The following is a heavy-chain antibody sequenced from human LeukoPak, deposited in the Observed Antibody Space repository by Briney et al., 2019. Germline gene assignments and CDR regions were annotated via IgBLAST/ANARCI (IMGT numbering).Heavy chain of an antibody. Sequence: GESLRLSCAASGFTFSSCWLSWVRQAPGKGLEWVANINQDGSEKYYVDSVRGRFTISRDNAKNSLYLEMNTLRAEDTAVYYCTRSPISQPRWGYYFEDWGQGTLVTVSS. CDR2: INQDGSEK. CDR1: GFTFSSCW. D-gene: IGHD2-21*01. V-gene: IGHV3-7*01. J-gene: IGHJ4*02. CDR3: TRSPISQPRWGYYFED.